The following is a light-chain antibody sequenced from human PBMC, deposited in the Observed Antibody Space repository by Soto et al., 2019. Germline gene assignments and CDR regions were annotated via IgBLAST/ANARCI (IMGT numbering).Light chain of an antibody. CDR3: QQYNYWPPKIT. J-gene: IGKJ5*01. CDR2: GAS. CDR1: QSVSSSY. Sequence: EIVLTQSPGTLSLSPGERVTLSCRASQSVSSSYLAWYQQKPGQAPRLLIYGASSRATGIPDRFSGSGSGTDFTLTISRLEPEDFAVYYCQQYNYWPPKITFGQGTRLEIK. V-gene: IGKV3-20*01.